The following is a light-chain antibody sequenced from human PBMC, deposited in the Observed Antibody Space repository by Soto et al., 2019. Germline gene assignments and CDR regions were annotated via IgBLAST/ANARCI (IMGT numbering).Light chain of an antibody. Sequence: IQVPPSPSSLSASVGDRVTITCRASQSICSYLNWYQQKPGKAPKLLIYAASTLQSGVPSRFSGSGSGTDFTLTISSLQPEDFATYYCQQYTNYPITFGQGTRLEIK. J-gene: IGKJ5*01. CDR3: QQYTNYPIT. V-gene: IGKV1-39*01. CDR1: QSICSY. CDR2: AAS.